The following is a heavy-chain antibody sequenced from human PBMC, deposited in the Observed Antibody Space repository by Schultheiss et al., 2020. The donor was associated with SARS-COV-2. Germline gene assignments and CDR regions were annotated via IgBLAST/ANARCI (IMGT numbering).Heavy chain of an antibody. J-gene: IGHJ6*02. Sequence: GESLKISCAASGFTFSSYGMHWVRQAPGKGLEWVAVISYDGSNKYYADSVKGRFTVSRDNSKNTLYLQMNSLRAEDTAVYYCAKDSGSSSPLRVDYYYGMDVWGQGTTVTVSS. CDR3: AKDSGSSSPLRVDYYYGMDV. CDR2: ISYDGSNK. V-gene: IGHV3-30*18. D-gene: IGHD6-6*01. CDR1: GFTFSSYG.